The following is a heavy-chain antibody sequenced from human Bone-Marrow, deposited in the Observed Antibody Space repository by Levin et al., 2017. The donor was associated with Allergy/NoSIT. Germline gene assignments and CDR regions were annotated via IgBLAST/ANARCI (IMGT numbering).Heavy chain of an antibody. Sequence: SQTLSLPCTVSGDSISNTHHYWSWIRQPAGKGLEWIGRMFAGGAATYKRSLRSRVTISIDTSKNQFSLKLNSVTAADTAVYYCARDETFNSWHVGWFDSWGQGTLVTVSS. D-gene: IGHD2/OR15-2a*01. V-gene: IGHV4-61*02. CDR2: MFAGGAA. CDR1: GDSISNTHHY. J-gene: IGHJ5*01. CDR3: ARDETFNSWHVGWFDS.